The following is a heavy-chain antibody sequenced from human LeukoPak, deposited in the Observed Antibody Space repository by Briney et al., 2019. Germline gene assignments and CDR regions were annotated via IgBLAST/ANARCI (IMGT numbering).Heavy chain of an antibody. CDR1: GYTFTVYY. CDR3: ARAVYTESGDY. CDR2: MNPNSGGT. Sequence: ASEKVSCKASGYTFTVYYVHWVRQAPGQGLEWMGWMNPNSGGTNYAQKFQGRVTMTRDTSISTAYRELSRLRSADTAVYYCARAVYTESGDYWGEGTLVTVSS. D-gene: IGHD3-16*01. J-gene: IGHJ4*02. V-gene: IGHV1-2*02.